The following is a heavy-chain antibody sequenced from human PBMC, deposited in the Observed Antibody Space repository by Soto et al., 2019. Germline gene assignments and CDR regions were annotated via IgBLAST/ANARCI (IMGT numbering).Heavy chain of an antibody. D-gene: IGHD2-21*02. J-gene: IGHJ4*02. V-gene: IGHV4-30-4*08. Sequence: KASETLPLTCTASRGSISSGDYYRTRIRQPPGQDRAQSAYIDRSGSTYYSPSLKSRVTISVGTSKSQFSLKLSSVTAADTAVYYCAREYGGNSGRDYWGQGTMVTVSS. CDR3: AREYGGNSGRDY. CDR2: IDRSGST. CDR1: RGSISSGDYY.